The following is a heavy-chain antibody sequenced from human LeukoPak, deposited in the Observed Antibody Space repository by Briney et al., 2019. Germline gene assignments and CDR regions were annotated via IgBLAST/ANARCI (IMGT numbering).Heavy chain of an antibody. CDR3: ARAAHGYDFWSGYLD. D-gene: IGHD3-3*01. CDR1: GGSISSYY. CDR2: IYYSGST. Sequence: SETLSLTWTVSGGSISSYYWSWIRQPRGKGLEWIGYIYYSGSTNYNPSLKSRVTISVDTSKNQFSLKLSSVTAADTAVYYCARAAHGYDFWSGYLDWGQGTLVTVSS. V-gene: IGHV4-59*01. J-gene: IGHJ4*02.